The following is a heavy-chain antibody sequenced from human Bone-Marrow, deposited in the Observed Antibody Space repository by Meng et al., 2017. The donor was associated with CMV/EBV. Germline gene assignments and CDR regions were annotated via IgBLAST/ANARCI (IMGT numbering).Heavy chain of an antibody. CDR3: ARARSAPGGYYYYYYGMDV. D-gene: IGHD3-10*01. V-gene: IGHV3-20*04. CDR1: GFTFDDYG. Sequence: GESLKISCAASGFTFDDYGMSWVRQAPGKGLEWVSGINWNGGSTGYADSVKGLFTISRDNAKNSLYLQMNSLRAEDTAVYYCARARSAPGGYYYYYYGMDVWSQGTTVTFYS. CDR2: INWNGGST. J-gene: IGHJ6*02.